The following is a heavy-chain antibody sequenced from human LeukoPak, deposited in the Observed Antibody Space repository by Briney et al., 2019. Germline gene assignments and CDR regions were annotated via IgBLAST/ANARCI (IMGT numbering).Heavy chain of an antibody. Sequence: PSETLSLTCIVSGDSITSGNFYWSWIRRPAGKGLEWIGRIYGSGSTNYSPSLRSRVTISKDASKNQFSLKLNSVTAADTAVYYCARGWGSTSSNYFDPWGQGTLVIVSS. D-gene: IGHD2-2*01. CDR2: IYGSGST. CDR1: GDSITSGNFY. CDR3: ARGWGSTSSNYFDP. V-gene: IGHV4-61*02. J-gene: IGHJ5*02.